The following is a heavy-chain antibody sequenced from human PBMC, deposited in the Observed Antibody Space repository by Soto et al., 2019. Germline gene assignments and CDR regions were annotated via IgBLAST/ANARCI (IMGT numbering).Heavy chain of an antibody. CDR2: ASYDGSYK. CDR1: GFTLSSFG. V-gene: IGHV3-30*18. J-gene: IGHJ4*02. Sequence: QVQLVESGGGVVQPGRSLRLSCAASGFTLSSFGMHWVRQAPGKGLEWVAVASYDGSYKYYADSVKGRFTISRDNSKNTLYLQMNSVRAEDTAVYYCSKERSVVATRPDFDYWGQGTLVTVSS. D-gene: IGHD5-12*01. CDR3: SKERSVVATRPDFDY.